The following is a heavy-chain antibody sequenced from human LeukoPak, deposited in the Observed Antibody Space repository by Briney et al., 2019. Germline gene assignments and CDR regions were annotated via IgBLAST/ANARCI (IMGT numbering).Heavy chain of an antibody. V-gene: IGHV1-46*01. CDR3: ARRGNYYYYMDV. CDR2: INPSGGST. D-gene: IGHD3-16*01. Sequence: ASVKVSCKASGYTFTNYYMHWVRQAPGQGLEWMGIINPSGGSTSYAQKFQGRVSMTRDMSTSTVYMELSSPRSEDTAVYYCARRGNYYYYMDVWGKGTTVTVSS. CDR1: GYTFTNYY. J-gene: IGHJ6*03.